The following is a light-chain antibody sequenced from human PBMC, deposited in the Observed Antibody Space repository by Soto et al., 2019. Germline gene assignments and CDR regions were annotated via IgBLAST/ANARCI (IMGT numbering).Light chain of an antibody. Sequence: QSVLTQPASVSGSPGQSITISCTGTSSNVGNYNLVSWYQQLPDKAPKLIIYEGNKRPSGVSNRLSCGKSGNTNSLTISGLQAEDGAGYRGCLYAGRNTGVFGGGTKLTVL. J-gene: IGLJ2*01. CDR1: SSNVGNYNL. V-gene: IGLV2-23*01. CDR2: EGN. CDR3: CLYAGRNTGV.